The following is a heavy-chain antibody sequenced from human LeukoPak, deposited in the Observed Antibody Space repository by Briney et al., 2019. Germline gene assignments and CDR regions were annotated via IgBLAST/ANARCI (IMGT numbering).Heavy chain of an antibody. V-gene: IGHV6-1*01. D-gene: IGHD5-18*01. J-gene: IGHJ5*02. CDR1: GGSVSSNSAA. Sequence: SQTLSLTCPISGGSVSSNSAAWNGMRQSPSRALEWLGRAYYRAKWYNDYAVSVKSRITINPDTSKNQFSLQLNSVTPEDTAVYYCARDPAAEGGYSYNNWFDPWGQGTLVTVSS. CDR2: AYYRAKWYN. CDR3: ARDPAAEGGYSYNNWFDP.